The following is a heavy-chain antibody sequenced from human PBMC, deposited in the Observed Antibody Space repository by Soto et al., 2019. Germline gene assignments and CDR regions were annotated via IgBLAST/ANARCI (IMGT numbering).Heavy chain of an antibody. Sequence: ASVKVSCKASGGTFSTFGTSWVRQAPGQGLEWMGGIIPFFGTAKYSQKFEDRITITADESTNTVYMDLRSLTSEDTAIYYCARTAPMDAGDKYYYDFWGQGALVTVSS. CDR2: IIPFFGTA. CDR3: ARTAPMDAGDKYYYDF. V-gene: IGHV1-69*13. D-gene: IGHD3-16*01. CDR1: GGTFSTFG. J-gene: IGHJ4*02.